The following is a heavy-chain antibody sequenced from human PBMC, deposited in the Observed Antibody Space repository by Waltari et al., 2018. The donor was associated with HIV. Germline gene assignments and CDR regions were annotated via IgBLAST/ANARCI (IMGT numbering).Heavy chain of an antibody. D-gene: IGHD3-3*02. V-gene: IGHV7-4-1*02. CDR3: ARFNLKKGHLPSY. J-gene: IGHJ4*02. Sequence: QVQLVQSGSELKKPGASVKVACKTSGYTFTAFSLTWVRQAPGQGLEWLGWINTETGKPAYAQGFTGRFVISLDTSVSTTYLQISSLKAEDTAIYYCARFNLKKGHLPSYWGQGTLVTVSS. CDR2: INTETGKP. CDR1: GYTFTAFS.